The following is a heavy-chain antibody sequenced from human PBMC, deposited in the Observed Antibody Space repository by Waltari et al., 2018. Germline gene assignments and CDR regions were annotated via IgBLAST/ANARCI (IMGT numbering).Heavy chain of an antibody. V-gene: IGHV4-59*01. CDR3: ARAGLVGYYYGMDV. CDR2: IYYSGST. CDR1: GGSISSYY. D-gene: IGHD2-8*02. J-gene: IGHJ6*02. Sequence: QVQLQASGPGLVKPSETLSLTCTVSGGSISSYYWRWIRQPPGKGLEWIGYIYYSGSTNYNPSLKSRVTISVDTSKNQFSLKLSSVTAADTAVYYCARAGLVGYYYGMDVWGQGTTVTVSS.